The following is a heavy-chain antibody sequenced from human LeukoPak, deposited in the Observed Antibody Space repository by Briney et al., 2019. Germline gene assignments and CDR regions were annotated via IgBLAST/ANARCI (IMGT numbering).Heavy chain of an antibody. D-gene: IGHD6-19*01. CDR2: AYYSGHT. Sequence: SETLSLTCTVSGGSISSYYWSWIRQPPGKGLEWIGYAYYSGHTNYNSSLKSRVTMSLDTSKSQFSLRLSSVTAADTAVYYCASSTVAGTDYFDYWGQGTLVTVSS. CDR1: GGSISSYY. CDR3: ASSTVAGTDYFDY. V-gene: IGHV4-59*08. J-gene: IGHJ4*02.